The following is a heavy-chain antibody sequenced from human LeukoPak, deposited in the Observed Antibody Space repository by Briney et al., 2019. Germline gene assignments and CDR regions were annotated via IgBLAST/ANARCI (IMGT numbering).Heavy chain of an antibody. D-gene: IGHD4-23*01. CDR1: GYIFITSS. V-gene: IGHV1-46*01. CDR2: INPRGTST. Sequence: ASVKVSCKASGYIFITSSIHWVRQAPGQGLEWMGLINPRGTSTIYAEKFQGRIIMTRDMSTTTDYMELSSLKSDDTAVYYCARDNSIHERGWWFDPWGQGTLVTVSS. CDR3: ARDNSIHERGWWFDP. J-gene: IGHJ5*02.